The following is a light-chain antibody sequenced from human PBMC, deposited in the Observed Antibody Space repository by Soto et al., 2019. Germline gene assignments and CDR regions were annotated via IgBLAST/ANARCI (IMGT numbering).Light chain of an antibody. J-gene: IGKJ4*01. CDR1: QNIYNY. CDR3: QQSYRNIFT. V-gene: IGKV1-39*01. Sequence: DIPLTQSPSSLSASVGDRVTISCRASQNIYNYVNWYQVKPGKAPKLLIFASSTLQSGGPSRISGSGSGADFSLTISSLQPEDVATYYCQQSYRNIFTFGGGTRVEL. CDR2: ASS.